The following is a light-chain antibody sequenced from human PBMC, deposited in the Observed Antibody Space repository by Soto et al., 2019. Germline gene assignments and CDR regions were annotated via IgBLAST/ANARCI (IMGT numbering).Light chain of an antibody. Sequence: DIQMTQSPSTLSASVGDTVTITCRASQSISNWLAWYQQKPGQAPKLLIHKASTLESGVPSRFSASGSGTEFTLTSSSLQPDDFATFYCQQYDRFPYTFGQGTKLEIK. J-gene: IGKJ2*01. CDR3: QQYDRFPYT. CDR1: QSISNW. CDR2: KAS. V-gene: IGKV1-5*03.